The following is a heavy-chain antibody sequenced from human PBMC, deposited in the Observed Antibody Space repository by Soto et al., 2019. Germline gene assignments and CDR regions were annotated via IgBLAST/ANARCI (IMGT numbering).Heavy chain of an antibody. D-gene: IGHD2-2*01. CDR1: GYTFSSYS. V-gene: IGHV3-23*01. CDR2: ISSSGGST. CDR3: AKDMRPDY. J-gene: IGHJ4*02. Sequence: GGSLRLSCSVSGYTFSSYSMNWVRQAPGKGLEWLADISSSGGSTYYADSVKGRFTISRDNSKNTLYLQMNSLRAEDTAVYYCAKDMRPDYWGQGTLVTV.